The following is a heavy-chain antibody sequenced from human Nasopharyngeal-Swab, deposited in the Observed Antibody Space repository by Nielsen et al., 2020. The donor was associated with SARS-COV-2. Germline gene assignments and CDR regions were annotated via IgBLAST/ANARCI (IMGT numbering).Heavy chain of an antibody. CDR3: ARGSTGWYGHYFDY. V-gene: IGHV3-53*04. J-gene: IGHJ4*02. CDR2: IYSGGST. D-gene: IGHD6-19*01. Sequence: WIRQPPGKGLEWVSVIYSGGSTYYADSVKGRFTISRHNSKNTLYLQMNSLRAEDTAVYYCARGSTGWYGHYFDYWGQGTLVTVSS.